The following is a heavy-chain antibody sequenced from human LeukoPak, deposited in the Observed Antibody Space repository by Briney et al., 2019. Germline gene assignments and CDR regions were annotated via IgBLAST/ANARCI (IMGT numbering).Heavy chain of an antibody. D-gene: IGHD3-10*01. CDR1: GFTVSSNY. J-gene: IGHJ4*02. Sequence: GGSLRLSCAASGFTVSSNYMNWVRQAPGKGLGWISVIYSSGRTYYADAVKGRFTISTDKSKNTLSLQMNSLRADNTAVYYCARGLYDSGTYYPFYFDSWGQGTLVSVSS. CDR3: ARGLYDSGTYYPFYFDS. V-gene: IGHV3-66*02. CDR2: IYSSGRT.